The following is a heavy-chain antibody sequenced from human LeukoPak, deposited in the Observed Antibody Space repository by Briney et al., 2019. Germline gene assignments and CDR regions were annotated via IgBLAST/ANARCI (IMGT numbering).Heavy chain of an antibody. Sequence: GGSLRLSCAASGFTFSSYSMNWVRQAPGKGLEWVSSISSSSYIYYADSVKGRFTISRDNAKNSLYLQMNSLRAEDTAVYYCARDLTLSAFDIWGQGTMVTVSS. V-gene: IGHV3-21*01. CDR1: GFTFSSYS. CDR2: ISSSSYI. J-gene: IGHJ3*02. CDR3: ARDLTLSAFDI.